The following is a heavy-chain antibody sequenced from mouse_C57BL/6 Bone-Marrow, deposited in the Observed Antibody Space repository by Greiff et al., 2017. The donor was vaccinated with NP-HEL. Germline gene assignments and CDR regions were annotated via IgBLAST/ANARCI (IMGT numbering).Heavy chain of an antibody. D-gene: IGHD2-2*01. CDR1: GYTFTSYW. J-gene: IGHJ1*03. CDR3: AKPPRLRRDGWYFDV. CDR2: IHPNSGST. Sequence: QVQLQQPGAELVKPGASVKLSCKASGYTFTSYWMHWVKQRPGQGLEWIGMIHPNSGSTNYNEKFKSKAILTVDKSSSTAYMQLSSLTSEDSAVYYCAKPPRLRRDGWYFDVWGTGTTVTVSS. V-gene: IGHV1-64*01.